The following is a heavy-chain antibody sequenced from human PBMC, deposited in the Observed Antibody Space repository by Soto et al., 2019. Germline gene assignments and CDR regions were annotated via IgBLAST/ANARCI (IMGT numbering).Heavy chain of an antibody. CDR1: GGSISSSNW. V-gene: IGHV4-4*02. CDR3: ARSYNYYDSSGYYYYLDY. CDR2: IYHSGST. J-gene: IGHJ4*02. D-gene: IGHD3-22*01. Sequence: QVQLQESGPGLVKPSGTLSLTCAVSGGSISSSNWWSWVRQPPGKGLEWIGEIYHSGSTNYNPSLKSRVTISVDKSKNQFSLKLSYVTAADTAVYYCARSYNYYDSSGYYYYLDYWGQGTLVTVSS.